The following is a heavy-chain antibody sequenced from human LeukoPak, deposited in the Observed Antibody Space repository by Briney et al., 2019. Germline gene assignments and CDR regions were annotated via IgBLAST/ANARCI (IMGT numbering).Heavy chain of an antibody. J-gene: IGHJ4*02. CDR1: GGSISSGGYY. CDR3: ARRRTVAGTVDY. D-gene: IGHD6-19*01. V-gene: IGHV4-31*03. Sequence: SQTLSLTCTVSGGSISSGGYYWSWIRQHPGKGLEWIGYIYYSGSTNYNPSLKSRVTISVDTSKNQFSLKLSSVTAADTAVYYCARRRTVAGTVDYWGQGTLVTVSS. CDR2: IYYSGST.